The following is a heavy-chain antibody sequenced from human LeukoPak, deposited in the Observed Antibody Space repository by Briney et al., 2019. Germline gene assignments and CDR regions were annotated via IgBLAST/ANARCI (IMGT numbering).Heavy chain of an antibody. J-gene: IGHJ4*02. Sequence: GGSLRLSCAASGFSFSEYWMHWVRQAPGKGLVWVSRINSDVSTTRYADSVKGRFTISRDNAKNSLYLQMNSLRAEDTAVYYCARQRDFDYWGQGTLVTVSS. CDR1: GFSFSEYW. CDR3: ARQRDFDY. D-gene: IGHD6-25*01. CDR2: INSDVSTT. V-gene: IGHV3-74*01.